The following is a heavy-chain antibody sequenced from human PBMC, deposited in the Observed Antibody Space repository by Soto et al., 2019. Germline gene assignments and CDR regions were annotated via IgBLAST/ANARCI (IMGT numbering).Heavy chain of an antibody. D-gene: IGHD3-3*01. CDR3: ARVRYDFWSGYVEDY. CDR1: GFTFSSYW. V-gene: IGHV3-7*01. Sequence: SGGSLRLSCAASGFTFSSYWMSWVRQAPGKGLEWVANIKQDGSEKYYVDSVKGRFTISRDNAKNSLYLQMNSLRAEDTAVYYCARVRYDFWSGYVEDYWGQGTLVTVSS. CDR2: IKQDGSEK. J-gene: IGHJ4*02.